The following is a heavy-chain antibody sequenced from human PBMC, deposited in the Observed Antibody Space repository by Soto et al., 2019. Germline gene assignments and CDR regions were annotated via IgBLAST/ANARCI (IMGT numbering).Heavy chain of an antibody. J-gene: IGHJ4*02. Sequence: QVQLVQSGAEVKKPGASVKVSCKASGYTFTTYPIHWVRQAPGQGLEWMGWINPGNGDRDYLQKFQGRVTVTRDTSASTVYIELSSLTSEDTAVYYCARKDYYRSGIYYFDYWGQGTLVTVSS. D-gene: IGHD3-10*01. CDR2: INPGNGDR. CDR1: GYTFTTYP. CDR3: ARKDYYRSGIYYFDY. V-gene: IGHV1-3*01.